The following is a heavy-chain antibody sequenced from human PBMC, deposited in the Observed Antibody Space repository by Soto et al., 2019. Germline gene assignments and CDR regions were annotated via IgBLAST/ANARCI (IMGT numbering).Heavy chain of an antibody. D-gene: IGHD6-6*01. CDR2: IYYSGST. V-gene: IGHV4-59*01. Sequence: NPSETLSLTCTVSGGSISSYYWSWIRQPPGKGLEWIGYIYYSGSTNYNPYLKSRVTITVDTSKNQFSLKLNSVTAADTAVYYCARSIAARPNWFDPWGQGTLVTVSS. J-gene: IGHJ5*02. CDR1: GGSISSYY. CDR3: ARSIAARPNWFDP.